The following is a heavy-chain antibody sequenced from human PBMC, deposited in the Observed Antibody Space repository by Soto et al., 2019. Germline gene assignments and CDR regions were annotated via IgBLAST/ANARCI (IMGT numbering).Heavy chain of an antibody. CDR1: GGSISSGGYS. V-gene: IGHV4-30-2*01. CDR2: IYHSGST. J-gene: IGHJ3*02. D-gene: IGHD3-22*01. CDR3: ARNYYDSSGPTNTRAFDI. Sequence: TLSLTCAVSGGSISSGGYSWSWIRQPPGKGLEWIVYIYHSGSTYYNPSLKSRVTISVDRSKNQFSLKLSSVTAADTALYYCARNYYDSSGPTNTRAFDIWGQGTMVTVSS.